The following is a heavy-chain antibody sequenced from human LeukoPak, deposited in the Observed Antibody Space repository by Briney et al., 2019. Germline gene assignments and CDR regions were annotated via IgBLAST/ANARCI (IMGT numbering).Heavy chain of an antibody. CDR3: ARVPSRPNSYYYDSSGYFDY. D-gene: IGHD3-22*01. CDR1: GGTLSSYA. J-gene: IGHJ4*02. Sequence: ASVKVSCKASGGTLSSYAISWVRQAPGQGLAWMGWNSAYNGNTNYAQKLQGRVTMTTDTSTSTAYMELRSLRSDDTAVYYCARVPSRPNSYYYDSSGYFDYWGQGTLVTVSS. CDR2: NSAYNGNT. V-gene: IGHV1-18*01.